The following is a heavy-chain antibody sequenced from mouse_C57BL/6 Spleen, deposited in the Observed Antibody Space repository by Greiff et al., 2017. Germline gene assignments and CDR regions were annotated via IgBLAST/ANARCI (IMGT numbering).Heavy chain of an antibody. J-gene: IGHJ3*01. V-gene: IGHV1-82*01. CDR1: GYAFSSSW. Sequence: QVQLQQSGPELVKPGASVKISCKASGYAFSSSWMNWVKQRPGKGLEWIGRIYPGDGDTNYNGKFKGKATLTADKSSSTSYMQLSSLTAEDSAVYFCAKEKTARATPFAYWGQGTLVTVSA. CDR2: IYPGDGDT. D-gene: IGHD3-2*01. CDR3: AKEKTARATPFAY.